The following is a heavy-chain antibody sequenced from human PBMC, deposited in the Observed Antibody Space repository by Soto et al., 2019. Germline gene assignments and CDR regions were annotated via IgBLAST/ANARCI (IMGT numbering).Heavy chain of an antibody. V-gene: IGHV4-4*02. CDR3: ARDVVVPAAIRYYYYGMDV. J-gene: IGHJ6*02. D-gene: IGHD2-2*01. CDR1: GGSISSSNW. Sequence: ASETLSLTCAVSGGSISSSNWWSWVRQPPGKGLEWIGEIYHSGSTNYNPSLKSRVTISVDKSKNQFSLKLSSVTAADTAVYYCARDVVVPAAIRYYYYGMDVWGQGTTVTVSS. CDR2: IYHSGST.